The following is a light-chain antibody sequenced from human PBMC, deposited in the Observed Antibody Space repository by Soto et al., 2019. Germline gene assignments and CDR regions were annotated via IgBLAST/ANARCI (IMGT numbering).Light chain of an antibody. CDR1: QSISSY. CDR2: AAS. CDR3: QQSYTTPRT. J-gene: IGKJ1*01. V-gene: IGKV1-39*01. Sequence: DIERTQSPSSLSASVGDRVTITCRASQSISSYLNWYQQKPGNAPNLLIYAASTLQSGVPSRFSAYGSETDFTLTISNLQAEDFATYYCQQSYTTPRTFGQGTKVEVK.